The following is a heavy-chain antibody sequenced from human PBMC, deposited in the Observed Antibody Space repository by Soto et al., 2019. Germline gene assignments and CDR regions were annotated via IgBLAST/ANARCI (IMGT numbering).Heavy chain of an antibody. V-gene: IGHV3-7*03. CDR1: GFTFSSYW. D-gene: IGHD6-13*01. Sequence: EVQLVASGGGLVQPGGSLRLSCAASGFTFSSYWMSWVRQAPGKGLEWVAKIKQDGSEKYYVDSVKGRFTISRDNAKNSLYLQMNSLRAEDTAVYYCARDQAGFIAAAGDFDYWGQGTLVTVSS. J-gene: IGHJ4*02. CDR3: ARDQAGFIAAAGDFDY. CDR2: IKQDGSEK.